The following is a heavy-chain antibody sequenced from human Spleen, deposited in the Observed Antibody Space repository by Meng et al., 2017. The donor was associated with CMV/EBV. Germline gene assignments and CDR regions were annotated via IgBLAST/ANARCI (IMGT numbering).Heavy chain of an antibody. J-gene: IGHJ4*02. CDR3: ALLLRYFDWASTASFDY. D-gene: IGHD3-9*01. Sequence: FSLSTSGVGVGWIRQPPGKALEWLALIYWNDDKRYSPSLKSRLTITKDTSKNQVVLTMTNMDPVDTATYYCALLLRYFDWASTASFDYWGQGTLVTVSS. CDR1: FSLSTSGVG. V-gene: IGHV2-5*01. CDR2: IYWNDDK.